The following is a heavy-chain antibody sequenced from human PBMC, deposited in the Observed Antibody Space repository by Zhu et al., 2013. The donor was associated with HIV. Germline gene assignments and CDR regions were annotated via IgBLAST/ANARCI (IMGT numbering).Heavy chain of an antibody. V-gene: IGHV1-69*06. D-gene: IGHD2-21*02. J-gene: IGHJ6*02. Sequence: QVQLVQSGAEVKKPGSSVKVSCKASGGTFSSYAISWVRQAPGQGLEWMGGIIPIFGTANYAQKFQGRVTITADKSTSTAYMELSSLRSEDTAVYYCARDLRHIVVVTAIGNYGMDVWGQGTTVTVSS. CDR2: IIPIFGTA. CDR1: GGTFSSYA. CDR3: ARDLRHIVVVTAIGNYGMDV.